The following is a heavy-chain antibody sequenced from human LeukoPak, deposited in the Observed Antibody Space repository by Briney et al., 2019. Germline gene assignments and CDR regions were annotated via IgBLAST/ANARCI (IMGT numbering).Heavy chain of an antibody. CDR1: GFTFTGYY. Sequence: PRASVKVSCKASGFTFTGYYIHWVRQAPGQGLEWMGWVNPNSGGTNYAQMFQGRVTMTRDTSINTAYMELSGLRSDDTAVYYCARDSYGGNWSLGYWGQGALVTVSS. J-gene: IGHJ4*02. CDR2: VNPNSGGT. D-gene: IGHD4-23*01. V-gene: IGHV1-2*02. CDR3: ARDSYGGNWSLGY.